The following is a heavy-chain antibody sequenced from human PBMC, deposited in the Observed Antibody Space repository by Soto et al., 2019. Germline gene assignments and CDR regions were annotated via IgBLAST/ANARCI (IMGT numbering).Heavy chain of an antibody. V-gene: IGHV4-31*03. CDR3: ARYRISGSWSKFDY. CDR2: IYYNGST. CDR1: VPTSSILSTP. D-gene: IGHD6-13*01. Sequence: QGLLQESGPGLINPSQTLSLTCTVPVPTSSILSTPWGGISQPPGKALEWVGNIYYNGSTYYSPSLKSRVTLWVDTSKNQFSLRLASVTAADTAVYYCARYRISGSWSKFDYWGQGTLVTVSS. J-gene: IGHJ4*02.